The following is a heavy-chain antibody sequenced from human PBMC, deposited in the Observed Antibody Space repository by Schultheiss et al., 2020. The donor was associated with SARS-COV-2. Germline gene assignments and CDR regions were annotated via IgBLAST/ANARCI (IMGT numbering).Heavy chain of an antibody. CDR2: IYPGDSDT. Sequence: GESLKISCKGSGYSFTSYWIGWVRQMPGKGLEWMGIIYPGDSDTRYSPSFQGQVTISADKSISTAYLQWSSLKASDTAMYYCARLLGYLPHYYYYMDVWGKGTTVTVSS. V-gene: IGHV5-51*01. CDR1: GYSFTSYW. D-gene: IGHD3-16*01. CDR3: ARLLGYLPHYYYYMDV. J-gene: IGHJ6*03.